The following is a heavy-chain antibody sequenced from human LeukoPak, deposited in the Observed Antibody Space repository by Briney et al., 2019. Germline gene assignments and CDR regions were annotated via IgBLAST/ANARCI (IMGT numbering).Heavy chain of an antibody. D-gene: IGHD6-13*01. J-gene: IGHJ3*02. CDR1: GFTFSSYS. Sequence: PGGSLRLSCAASGFTFSSYSMNWVRQAPGKGLEWVSSISSSSSYIYYADSVKGRFTISRDNAKNSPYLQMNGLRAEDTAVYYCARDRGMLAAAFDIWGQGTMVTVSS. CDR2: ISSSSSYI. CDR3: ARDRGMLAAAFDI. V-gene: IGHV3-21*01.